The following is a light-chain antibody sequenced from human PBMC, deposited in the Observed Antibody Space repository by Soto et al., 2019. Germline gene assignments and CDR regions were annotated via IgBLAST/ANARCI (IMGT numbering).Light chain of an antibody. CDR2: EAS. Sequence: DIQMTQSPSSLSASVGDRVTITCRASQGIRHYLAWYQRKPGKVPKLLIYEASNLQSGVPSRFRGGGSGTEFTLTISSLQPDDFATYYCQQYNSYSWTFGQGTKVDIK. J-gene: IGKJ1*01. V-gene: IGKV1-27*01. CDR3: QQYNSYSWT. CDR1: QGIRHY.